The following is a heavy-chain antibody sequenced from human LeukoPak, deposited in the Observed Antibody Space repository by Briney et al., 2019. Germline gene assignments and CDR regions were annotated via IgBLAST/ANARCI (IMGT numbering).Heavy chain of an antibody. Sequence: PGGSLRLSCAASGFTFSIYWMSRVRQAPGKGLEWVANIKEDGNEKYYVDSVKGRFTISRDNAKNSLYLQMNSLRAEDTAVYYCAGYGKSKLDYWGQGTLVTVSS. CDR2: IKEDGNEK. CDR1: GFTFSIYW. J-gene: IGHJ4*02. CDR3: AGYGKSKLDY. D-gene: IGHD1-1*01. V-gene: IGHV3-7*05.